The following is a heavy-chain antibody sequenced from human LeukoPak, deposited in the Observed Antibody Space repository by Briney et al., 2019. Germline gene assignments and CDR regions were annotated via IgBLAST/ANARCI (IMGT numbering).Heavy chain of an antibody. D-gene: IGHD6-19*01. CDR3: ARSTIAVVNGWAIFDY. J-gene: IGHJ4*02. V-gene: IGHV4-4*02. CDR1: GGSISSSNW. Sequence: SETLSLTCAVSGGSISSSNWWSWVRQPPGKGLEWIGEIYHSGSTNYNPSLKSRVTISVDKSKNQFSLKLSSVTAADTAVYYCARSTIAVVNGWAIFDYWGQGTLVTVSS. CDR2: IYHSGST.